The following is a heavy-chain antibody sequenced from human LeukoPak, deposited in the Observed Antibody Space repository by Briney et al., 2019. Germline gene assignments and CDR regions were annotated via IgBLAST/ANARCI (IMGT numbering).Heavy chain of an antibody. CDR1: GGTFSSYA. D-gene: IGHD6-19*01. Sequence: GASVKVSCKASGGTFSSYAISWVRQAPGQGLEWMGGIIPIFGTANYAQKFQGRVTITADESTSTAYMELSSLRSEDTAVYYCASTKGYSSGWRNYYYCYGMDVWGQGTTVTVSS. CDR2: IIPIFGTA. CDR3: ASTKGYSSGWRNYYYCYGMDV. V-gene: IGHV1-69*13. J-gene: IGHJ6*02.